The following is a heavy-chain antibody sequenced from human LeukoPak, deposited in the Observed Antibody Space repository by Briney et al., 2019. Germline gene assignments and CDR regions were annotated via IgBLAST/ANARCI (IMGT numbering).Heavy chain of an antibody. V-gene: IGHV3-64*01. CDR3: ARAPREGFSGSYHDY. CDR2: ISSNGDNT. J-gene: IGHJ4*02. Sequence: GRSLRLSCAASGLTFSSYSMHWVRQAPGKGLEYVSAISSNGDNTYYANSVKGRFTISRDNSKSTLYLQMASLRGEDTAVYYCARAPREGFSGSYHDYWGQGTLVTVSS. CDR1: GLTFSSYS. D-gene: IGHD1-26*01.